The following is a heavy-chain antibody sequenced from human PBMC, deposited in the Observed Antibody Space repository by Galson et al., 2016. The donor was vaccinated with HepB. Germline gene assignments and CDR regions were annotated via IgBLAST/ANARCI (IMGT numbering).Heavy chain of an antibody. CDR3: ATGISVAGKYYYYYMDV. CDR1: GASISGTEYY. V-gene: IGHV4-39*01. CDR2: IYYSGST. Sequence: ETLSLTCSVSGASISGTEYYWGWIRQSPGRGLEWIGSIYYSGSTYYNPSLESRVTISVDTSKNQFSPRLSSVTAADTAVYYCATGISVAGKYYYYYMDVWGKGTPVTVSS. D-gene: IGHD6-19*01. J-gene: IGHJ6*03.